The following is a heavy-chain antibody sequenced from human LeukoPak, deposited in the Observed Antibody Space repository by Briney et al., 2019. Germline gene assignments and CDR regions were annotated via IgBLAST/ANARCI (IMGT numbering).Heavy chain of an antibody. Sequence: GGSLGLSCAASGFTFDDYAMHWVRQAPGKGLEWVSFISGDGGSKYYADSVKGRFTISRDNSKNSLYLQMNSLRTEDTALYYCANSDREGDNFDYWGQGTLVTVSS. D-gene: IGHD1-26*01. J-gene: IGHJ4*02. CDR3: ANSDREGDNFDY. CDR1: GFTFDDYA. CDR2: ISGDGGSK. V-gene: IGHV3-43*02.